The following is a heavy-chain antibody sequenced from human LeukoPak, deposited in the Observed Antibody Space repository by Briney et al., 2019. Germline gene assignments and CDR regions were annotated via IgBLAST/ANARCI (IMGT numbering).Heavy chain of an antibody. J-gene: IGHJ4*02. D-gene: IGHD4-17*01. V-gene: IGHV1-8*01. CDR3: ARTDGDLDY. CDR1: GYTFTSYD. CDR2: TSTKSGNT. Sequence: ASVKVSCKASGYTFTSYDINWVRQGTGQGLEWMGWTSTKSGNTGNAQKFQGRVTMTRDTSISTAYMELSSLRSDDTAVYYCARTDGDLDYWGQGTLVTVSS.